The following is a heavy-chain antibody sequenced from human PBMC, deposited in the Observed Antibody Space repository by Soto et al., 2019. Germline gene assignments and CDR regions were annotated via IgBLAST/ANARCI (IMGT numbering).Heavy chain of an antibody. Sequence: SETLSLTCAVYGGSFSGYYWSWIRQPPGKGLEWIGEINHSGSTNYNPSLKSRVTISVDTSKNQFSLKLSSVTAADTAVYYCARLGNVWYYYYGMDVWGQGTTVTVSS. J-gene: IGHJ6*02. CDR2: INHSGST. CDR1: GGSFSGYY. D-gene: IGHD2-15*01. CDR3: ARLGNVWYYYYGMDV. V-gene: IGHV4-34*01.